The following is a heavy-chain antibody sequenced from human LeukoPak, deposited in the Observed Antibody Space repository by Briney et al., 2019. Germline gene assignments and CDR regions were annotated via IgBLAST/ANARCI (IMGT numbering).Heavy chain of an antibody. CDR1: GFSFSSYW. J-gene: IGHJ6*04. CDR2: ISSSGSTI. V-gene: IGHV3-48*03. D-gene: IGHD3-10*02. CDR3: AELGITMIGGV. Sequence: GGSLRLSCAVSGFSFSSYWMSWVRQAPGRGLEWVSYISSSGSTIYYADSVKGRFTISRDNAKNSLYLQMNSLRAEDTAVYYCAELGITMIGGVWGKGTTVTISS.